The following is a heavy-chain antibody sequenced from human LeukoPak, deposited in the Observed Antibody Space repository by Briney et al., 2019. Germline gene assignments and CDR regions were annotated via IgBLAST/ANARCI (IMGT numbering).Heavy chain of an antibody. V-gene: IGHV3-23*01. CDR2: ISGSGGNT. CDR3: AKDFGGADYYGSGSYYDY. D-gene: IGHD3-10*01. J-gene: IGHJ4*02. Sequence: GGSLRLSCAASGITFSSYAMSWVRQAPGKGLEWVSVISGSGGNTYYAESVKGRFTISRDNSKNTLYLQMNSLRAEDTAVYYCAKDFGGADYYGSGSYYDYWGQGTLVTVSS. CDR1: GITFSSYA.